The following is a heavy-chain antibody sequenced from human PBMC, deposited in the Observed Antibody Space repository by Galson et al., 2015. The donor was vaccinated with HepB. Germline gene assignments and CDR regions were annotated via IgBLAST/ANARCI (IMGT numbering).Heavy chain of an antibody. Sequence: QSGAEVKKPGESLRISCKGSGYSFTSYWISWLRQMPGKGLEWMGRIDPSDSYTNYGPSFQGHVTISVDNSITTAYLQWSSLKASDTAMYYCASYCSGGSCYSRDSSFGMDVWGQGTTVTVSS. J-gene: IGHJ6*02. CDR1: GYSFTSYW. CDR2: IDPSDSYT. D-gene: IGHD2-15*01. CDR3: ASYCSGGSCYSRDSSFGMDV. V-gene: IGHV5-10-1*01.